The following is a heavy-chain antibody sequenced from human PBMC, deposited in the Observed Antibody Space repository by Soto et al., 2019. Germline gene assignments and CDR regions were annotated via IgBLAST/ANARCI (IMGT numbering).Heavy chain of an antibody. V-gene: IGHV1-8*01. Sequence: QVQLVQSGAEVKKPGASVKVSCKASGYTFTSYDINWVRQATGQGLEWMGWMNPNSGNTGYAQKFQGRVTMTRNTSISTAYMELSSLRSEDTAVYYCARVYISGWYWGYYYYGMDVWGQGTTVTVSS. J-gene: IGHJ6*02. CDR3: ARVYISGWYWGYYYYGMDV. CDR2: MNPNSGNT. CDR1: GYTFTSYD. D-gene: IGHD6-19*01.